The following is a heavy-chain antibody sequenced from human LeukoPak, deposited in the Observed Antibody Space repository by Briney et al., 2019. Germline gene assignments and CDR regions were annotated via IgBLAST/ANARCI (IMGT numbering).Heavy chain of an antibody. CDR1: GSTFNSYG. J-gene: IGHJ4*02. D-gene: IGHD6-19*01. V-gene: IGHV3-30*02. CDR3: GKGSSTSGCPDY. CDR2: IRYDGSIK. Sequence: GGSLRLSCAAPGSTFNSYGMHWVRQAPGKGLDWVAFIRYDGSIKHYADSVKGRFTISRDNSKNTLFLQMNGLRPEGTAVYYCGKGSSTSGCPDYWGQGTLVTVSS.